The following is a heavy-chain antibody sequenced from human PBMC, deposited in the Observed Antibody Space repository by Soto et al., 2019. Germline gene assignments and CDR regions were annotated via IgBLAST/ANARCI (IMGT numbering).Heavy chain of an antibody. V-gene: IGHV3-23*01. CDR2: ISPTGDAT. CDR1: GFTFAHFG. J-gene: IGHJ4*02. Sequence: EVQLLESGGGLEQPGNSLRLSCAASGFTFAHFGMSWIRQVPGKGLEWVSMISPTGDATYYADAVKGRFTISRDNSDNTLHLQMDSLRAEDTAVYYCQRGPRMPLDSWGQGALVTVSS. D-gene: IGHD2-2*01. CDR3: QRGPRMPLDS.